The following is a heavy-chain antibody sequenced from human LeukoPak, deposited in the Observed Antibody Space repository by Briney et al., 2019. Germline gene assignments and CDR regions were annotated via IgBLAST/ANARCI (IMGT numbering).Heavy chain of an antibody. J-gene: IGHJ4*02. CDR3: ARSQGNGSGANDY. CDR2: IYTSGST. D-gene: IGHD3-10*01. V-gene: IGHV4-4*07. CDR1: GGPISSYY. Sequence: SETLSLTCTVSGGPISSYYWSWIRQPAGKGLEWIGRIYTSGSTNYNPSLKSRVTISVDKSKNQFSLKLSSVTAADTDVYYCARSQGNGSGANDYWGQGTLVTVSS.